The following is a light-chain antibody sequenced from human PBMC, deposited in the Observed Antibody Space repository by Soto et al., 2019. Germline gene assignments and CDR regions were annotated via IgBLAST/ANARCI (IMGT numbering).Light chain of an antibody. V-gene: IGKV1-13*02. CDR2: DAS. CDR3: QQFNSYPHT. J-gene: IGKJ2*01. Sequence: ALQLTQSPSSLSASVGDRVTITCRASQGINSALAWYQQKPGKAPNLLIYDASSLESGVPSRFSGSGSGTDFTLTISSLQPEDFASYYCQQFNSYPHTFGQGTKLEIK. CDR1: QGINSA.